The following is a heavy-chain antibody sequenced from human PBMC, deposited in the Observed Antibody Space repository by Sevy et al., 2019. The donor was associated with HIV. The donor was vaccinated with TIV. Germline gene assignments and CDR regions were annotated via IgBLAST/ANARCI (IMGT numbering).Heavy chain of an antibody. CDR2: ISYDGSNK. D-gene: IGHD3-22*01. V-gene: IGHV3-30-3*01. Sequence: GGSLRLSCAASGFTFSSYAMHWVRQAPGKGLEWVAVISYDGSNKYYADSVKGRFTISRDNSKNTLYLQMNSLRAEDTAVYYCGRDGQRDYYDSSGYYYYFDYWGQGTLVTVSS. J-gene: IGHJ4*02. CDR3: GRDGQRDYYDSSGYYYYFDY. CDR1: GFTFSSYA.